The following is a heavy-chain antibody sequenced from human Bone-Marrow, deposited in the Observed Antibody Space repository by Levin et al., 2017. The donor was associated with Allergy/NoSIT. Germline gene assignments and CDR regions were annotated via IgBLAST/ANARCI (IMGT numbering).Heavy chain of an antibody. CDR1: GFTFNYHA. D-gene: IGHD1-1*01. Sequence: GGSLRLSCTASGFTFNYHAMHWVRQVPGQGLEWVSLITWDGAITHFADSVKGRFTISRDNSKNSLYLQMSSLRTEDSALYYCARDIGSPGQPLGYWGQGTLVTVSS. CDR2: ITWDGAIT. J-gene: IGHJ4*02. V-gene: IGHV3-43*01. CDR3: ARDIGSPGQPLGY.